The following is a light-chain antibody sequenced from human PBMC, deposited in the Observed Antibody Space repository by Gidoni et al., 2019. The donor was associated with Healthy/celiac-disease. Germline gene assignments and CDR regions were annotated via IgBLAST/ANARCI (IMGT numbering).Light chain of an antibody. J-gene: IGLJ3*02. CDR2: SNN. CDR1: SSNIGTNT. CDR3: AAWDDSLNGHWV. Sequence: QSVLTQPPSASATPGQRGTIPCSGSSSNIGTNTVNWYQQLPGTAPKLLIYSNNQRPSGVPDRFSGSKSGTSASLAISGLQSEDEAVYYCAAWDDSLNGHWVFGGGTKLTVL. V-gene: IGLV1-44*01.